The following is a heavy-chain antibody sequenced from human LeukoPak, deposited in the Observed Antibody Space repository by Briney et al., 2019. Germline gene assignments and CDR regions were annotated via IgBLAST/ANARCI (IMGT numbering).Heavy chain of an antibody. D-gene: IGHD3-10*01. CDR1: GGSISSYY. CDR2: IYYSGST. Sequence: SETLSLTCTVSGGSISSYYWSWIRQPPGKGLEWIGYIYYSGSTNYNPSLKSRVTISVDTSKNQFSLKLSSVTAADTAVYYCARGRSTLTLDFDYWGQGTLVTVSS. CDR3: ARGRSTLTLDFDY. J-gene: IGHJ4*02. V-gene: IGHV4-59*01.